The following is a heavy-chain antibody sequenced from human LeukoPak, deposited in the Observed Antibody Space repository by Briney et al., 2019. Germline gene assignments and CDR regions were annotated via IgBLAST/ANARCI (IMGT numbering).Heavy chain of an antibody. J-gene: IGHJ3*02. V-gene: IGHV3-23*01. CDR3: VKSAGKDGYRDVLDI. D-gene: IGHD5-24*01. Sequence: GGSLRLSCVPSGITFSNSALSWVRQAPGKGLEWVSTITKSGDQTHYADSVRGLFTISRDIFKNTLYLQMNSLRAEDTAVYHCVKSAGKDGYRDVLDIWGQGTVVTVSS. CDR2: ITKSGDQT. CDR1: GITFSNSA.